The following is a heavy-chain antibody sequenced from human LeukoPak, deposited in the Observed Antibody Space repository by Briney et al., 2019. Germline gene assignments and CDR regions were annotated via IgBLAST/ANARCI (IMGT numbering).Heavy chain of an antibody. CDR1: GFTFSSYS. D-gene: IGHD2-2*02. Sequence: KPGGSLRLSCAASGFTFSSYSMNWVRRAPGKGLEWVSSITSSSSYIYYADSVKGRFTISRDNAKNSLYLQMNSLRAEDTAIYYCAREPSLPAAITAPGAFDPWGQGTLVTVSS. CDR2: ITSSSSYI. J-gene: IGHJ5*02. V-gene: IGHV3-21*01. CDR3: AREPSLPAAITAPGAFDP.